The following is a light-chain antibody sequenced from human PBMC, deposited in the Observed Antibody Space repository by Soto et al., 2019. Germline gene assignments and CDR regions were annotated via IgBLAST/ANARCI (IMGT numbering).Light chain of an antibody. CDR2: ASS. V-gene: IGKV1-39*01. J-gene: IGKJ5*01. Sequence: DIRMTQSPGSLSSSIGDIVTLTCRASQSISSYLNWYQQKPGKAPKLLIYASSTLQSGVPSRFSGSGSGTDFTLTISSLQSEDFATYYCQQLNSYPITFGQGTRLEIK. CDR3: QQLNSYPIT. CDR1: QSISSY.